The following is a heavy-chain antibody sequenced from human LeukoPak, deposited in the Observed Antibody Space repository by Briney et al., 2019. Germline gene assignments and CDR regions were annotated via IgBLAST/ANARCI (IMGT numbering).Heavy chain of an antibody. J-gene: IGHJ6*03. Sequence: SLIHSCTASVFTFSNYPMHLFNHAPGKELKYLTAISSNGGSTYYANSVKGRFTISRDNSKNTLYLQMGSLRAEDMAVYYCARARGQDDFWSGYYNRYYYMDVWGKGTTVTVSS. D-gene: IGHD3-3*01. CDR2: ISSNGGST. CDR1: VFTFSNYP. CDR3: ARARGQDDFWSGYYNRYYYMDV. V-gene: IGHV3-64*01.